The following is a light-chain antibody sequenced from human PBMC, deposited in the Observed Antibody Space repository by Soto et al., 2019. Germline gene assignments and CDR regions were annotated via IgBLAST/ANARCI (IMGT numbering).Light chain of an antibody. Sequence: QSVLTQPASVSGSPGQSITISCTGTSSDIGVYNYVSWYQPHPGKTPKLMICEVSNRPSGVSSRFAGSKSGNTASLTISGLRADNEADYYCTSFTTTSIWVFGGGTKVAVL. CDR3: TSFTTTSIWV. CDR2: EVS. J-gene: IGLJ3*02. CDR1: SSDIGVYNY. V-gene: IGLV2-14*01.